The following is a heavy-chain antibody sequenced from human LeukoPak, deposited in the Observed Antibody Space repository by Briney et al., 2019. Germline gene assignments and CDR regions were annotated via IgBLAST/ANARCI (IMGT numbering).Heavy chain of an antibody. CDR2: IYYSGST. Sequence: SETLSLTCAVYGGSFSGYYWNWIRQPPGKGLEWIGSIYYSGSTYYNPSLKSRVTISVDTSKNQFSLKLSSVTAADTAVYYCASLTYYYDSSGYYYRAIDYWGQGTLVTVSS. D-gene: IGHD3-22*01. J-gene: IGHJ4*02. V-gene: IGHV4-34*01. CDR1: GGSFSGYY. CDR3: ASLTYYYDSSGYYYRAIDY.